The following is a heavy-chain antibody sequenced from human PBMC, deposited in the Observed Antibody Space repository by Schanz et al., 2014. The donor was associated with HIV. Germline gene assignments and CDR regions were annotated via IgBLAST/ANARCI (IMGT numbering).Heavy chain of an antibody. V-gene: IGHV1-18*01. D-gene: IGHD6-19*01. J-gene: IGHJ6*02. CDR2: LNTNIGAT. Sequence: QVQLVQSGAEVKKPGASVKVSCKASGYIFTSNGISWVRQAPGQGLEWMGWLNTNIGATDYAPKFQGRVTLTGDTSTGTAYMEMRRLRSGDTAVYYCARSSGWGGWSTWDGMDVWGQGTTVTVSS. CDR1: GYIFTSNG. CDR3: ARSSGWGGWSTWDGMDV.